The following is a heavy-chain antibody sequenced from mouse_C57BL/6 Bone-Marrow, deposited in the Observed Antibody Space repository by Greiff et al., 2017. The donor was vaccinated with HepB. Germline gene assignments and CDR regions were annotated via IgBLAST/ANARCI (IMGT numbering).Heavy chain of an antibody. J-gene: IGHJ2*01. Sequence: EVQLQESGPGLVKPSQSLSLTCSVTGYSITSGYYWNWIRQFPGNKLEWMGYISYDGSNNYNPSLKNRISITRDTSKNQFFLKLNSVTTEDTATYYCARRPSDYYGSSYYFDYWGQGTTLTVSS. CDR1: GYSITSGYY. D-gene: IGHD1-1*01. CDR3: ARRPSDYYGSSYYFDY. CDR2: ISYDGSN. V-gene: IGHV3-6*01.